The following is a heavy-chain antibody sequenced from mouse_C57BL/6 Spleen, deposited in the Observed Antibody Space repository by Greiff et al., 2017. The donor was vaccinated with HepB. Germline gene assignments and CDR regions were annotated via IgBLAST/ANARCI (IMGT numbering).Heavy chain of an antibody. CDR2: INPSSGYT. CDR1: GYTFTSYW. V-gene: IGHV1-7*01. J-gene: IGHJ3*01. CDR3: ARRHYGSSYGFAY. D-gene: IGHD1-1*01. Sequence: QVHVKQSGAELAKPGASVKLSCKASGYTFTSYWMHWVKQRPGQGLEWIGYINPSSGYTKYNQKFKDKATLTADKSSSTAYMQLSSLTYEDSAVYYCARRHYGSSYGFAYWGQGTLVTVSA.